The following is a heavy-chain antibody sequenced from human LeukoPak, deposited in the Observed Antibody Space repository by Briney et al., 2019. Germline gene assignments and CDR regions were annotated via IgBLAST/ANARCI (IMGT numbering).Heavy chain of an antibody. V-gene: IGHV4-34*01. D-gene: IGHD6-6*01. CDR3: ARDQPTFIAARPGFDY. Sequence: TSETLSLTCAVYGGSFSGYYWSWIRQPPGKGLEWIGSIYYSGSTYYNPSLKSRVTISVDTSKNQFSLKLSSVTAADTAVYYCARDQPTFIAARPGFDYWGQGTLVTVSS. CDR1: GGSFSGYY. CDR2: IYYSGST. J-gene: IGHJ4*02.